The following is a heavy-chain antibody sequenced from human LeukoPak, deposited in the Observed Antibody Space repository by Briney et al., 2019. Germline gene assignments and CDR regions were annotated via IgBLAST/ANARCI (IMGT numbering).Heavy chain of an antibody. CDR3: ARVRNVHNCFDY. D-gene: IGHD1-14*01. CDR1: GFTFSSYT. J-gene: IGHJ4*02. Sequence: PGRSLRLSCAASGFTFSSYTLNWVRQAPGKGLEWVSDISSSSSNVHFADSVQGRFTISRDNARNSLYLQMNSLRVEDTAVYYCARVRNVHNCFDYWGQGTLVTVSS. CDR2: ISSSSSNV. V-gene: IGHV3-48*01.